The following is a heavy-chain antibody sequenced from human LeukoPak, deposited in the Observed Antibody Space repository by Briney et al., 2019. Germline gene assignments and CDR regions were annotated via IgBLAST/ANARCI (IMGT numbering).Heavy chain of an antibody. CDR2: IRWNSGSI. D-gene: IGHD3-22*01. Sequence: PGRSLRLFCAASGFTFDDYAMHRVRQAPGKGVEGDSGIRWNSGSIGYADSVKGRFTISRDNAKNSLYLQMNSLRAEDTALYYCAKAKSLYYDSSGYLDYWGQGTLVTVSS. J-gene: IGHJ4*02. CDR3: AKAKSLYYDSSGYLDY. V-gene: IGHV3-9*01. CDR1: GFTFDDYA.